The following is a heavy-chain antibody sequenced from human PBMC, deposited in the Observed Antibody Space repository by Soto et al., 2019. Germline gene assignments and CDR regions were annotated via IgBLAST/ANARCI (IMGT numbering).Heavy chain of an antibody. CDR3: ARGLNGDRAFDI. D-gene: IGHD7-27*01. Sequence: SETLSLTCAVYGGSFSGYYWSWIRQPPGKGLEWIGEINHSGSTNYTPSLKSRVTISVDTSKDQFSLKLSSVTAAATAVYYGARGLNGDRAFDIWGQGTMVTVSS. V-gene: IGHV4-34*01. CDR2: INHSGST. CDR1: GGSFSGYY. J-gene: IGHJ3*02.